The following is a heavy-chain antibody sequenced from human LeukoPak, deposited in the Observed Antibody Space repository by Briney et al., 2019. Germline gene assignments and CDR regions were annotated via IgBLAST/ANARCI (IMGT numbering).Heavy chain of an antibody. D-gene: IGHD4-23*01. CDR3: AKDTGGKLDY. Sequence: GRSLRLSSAASGFTFDDYAMHWVRQAPGKGLEWVSSISWNSGSIGYADSVKGRFTISRDNAKNSLYLQMNSLRAEDMALYYCAKDTGGKLDYWGQGTLVTVSS. V-gene: IGHV3-9*03. CDR2: ISWNSGSI. CDR1: GFTFDDYA. J-gene: IGHJ4*02.